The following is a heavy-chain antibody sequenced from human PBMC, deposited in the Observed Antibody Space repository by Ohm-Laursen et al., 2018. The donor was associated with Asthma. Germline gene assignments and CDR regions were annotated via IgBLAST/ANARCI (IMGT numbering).Heavy chain of an antibody. CDR3: ARAPTSYYDSSGYYY. Sequence: GSLRLSCAASGFTFSSYSMNWVRQAPGKGLEWVSSISSSSSYIYYADSVKGRFTISRDNAKNSLYLQMNSLRAEDTAVYYCARAPTSYYDSSGYYYWGQGTLVTVSS. CDR1: GFTFSSYS. CDR2: ISSSSSYI. J-gene: IGHJ4*02. D-gene: IGHD3-22*01. V-gene: IGHV3-21*01.